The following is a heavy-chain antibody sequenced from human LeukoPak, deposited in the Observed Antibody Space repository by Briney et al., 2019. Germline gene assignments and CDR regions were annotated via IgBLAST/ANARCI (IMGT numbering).Heavy chain of an antibody. D-gene: IGHD4-17*01. CDR3: AKRPTMTTVTTPSWRVCDS. J-gene: IGHJ4*02. Sequence: PGGSLRLSCAASGFAFSSSAMNWVRQAPGKGLEWVSAIGASGAYTFYADSVKGRFTISRDNSRNTLYLQMNSLRAEDTAVYYCAKRPTMTTVTTPSWRVCDSWGQGTLVTVSS. CDR2: IGASGAYT. CDR1: GFAFSSSA. V-gene: IGHV3-23*01.